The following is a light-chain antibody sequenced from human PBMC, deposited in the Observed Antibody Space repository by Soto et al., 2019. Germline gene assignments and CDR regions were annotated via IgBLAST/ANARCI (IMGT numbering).Light chain of an antibody. V-gene: IGKV3-15*01. Sequence: IVMTLSPATLSVSPNERATLSVRASHSVSSNLAWYQQKPGQAPRLLIYGASTRATGIPARFSGSGSGTEFTLTISSLQSEDFAVYYCQQYNNWPRTFGQGTKVDI. CDR3: QQYNNWPRT. CDR1: HSVSSN. CDR2: GAS. J-gene: IGKJ1*01.